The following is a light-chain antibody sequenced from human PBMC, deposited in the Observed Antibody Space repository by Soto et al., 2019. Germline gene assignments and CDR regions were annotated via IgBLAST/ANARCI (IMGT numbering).Light chain of an antibody. J-gene: IGKJ4*01. V-gene: IGKV3-11*01. Sequence: EIVLTQSPDTLSLSPGESATLSCRASLTINTYLSWYQQKPGQVPRLLMFDASNRATGIPARFSGSGSGTDFTLTISSLEPEDFAVYYCQQRRDWPITFGGGTKVEIK. CDR3: QQRRDWPIT. CDR2: DAS. CDR1: LTINTY.